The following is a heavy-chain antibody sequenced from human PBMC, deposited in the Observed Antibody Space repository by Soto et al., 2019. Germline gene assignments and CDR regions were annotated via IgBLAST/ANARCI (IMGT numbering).Heavy chain of an antibody. Sequence: SETLSLTCTVSGDSISNYFWSWIRQPPGEGLEWTAYIHYSGSTNYNPSLKSRAIISIDTSKNQFSLKLSSVTAADTAVYYCARHDRRGGAFDIWGQGTMVTVSS. J-gene: IGHJ3*02. CDR1: GDSISNYF. CDR2: IHYSGST. CDR3: ARHDRRGGAFDI. D-gene: IGHD3-16*01. V-gene: IGHV4-59*08.